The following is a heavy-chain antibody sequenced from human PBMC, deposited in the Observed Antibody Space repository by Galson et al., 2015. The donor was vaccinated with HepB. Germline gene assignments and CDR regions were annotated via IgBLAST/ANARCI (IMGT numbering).Heavy chain of an antibody. J-gene: IGHJ6*02. D-gene: IGHD3-10*01. CDR3: ARDYYGSGSYYYYYGMDV. CDR2: INPNSGGT. CDR1: GYTFTGYY. V-gene: IGHV1-2*04. Sequence: SVKVSCKASGYTFTGYYMHWVRQAPGQGLEWMGWINPNSGGTNCAQKFQGWVTMTRDTSISTAYMELSRLRSDDTAVYYCARDYYGSGSYYYYYGMDVWGQGTTVTVSS.